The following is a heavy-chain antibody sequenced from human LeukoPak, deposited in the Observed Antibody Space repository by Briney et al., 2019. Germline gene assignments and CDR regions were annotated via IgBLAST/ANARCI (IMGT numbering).Heavy chain of an antibody. J-gene: IGHJ3*02. CDR2: INSDGSIT. CDR3: ARVPLWFGEFGAVDI. CDR1: GFTFSSYW. V-gene: IGHV3-74*01. Sequence: PGGSLRLSCAASGFTFSSYWMHWVRQAPGKGLVWVSRINSDGSITRYADSVKGRFTISRDNAKNTLYLQMNSLRAEDTAVYYCARVPLWFGEFGAVDIWGQGTMVTVSS. D-gene: IGHD3-10*01.